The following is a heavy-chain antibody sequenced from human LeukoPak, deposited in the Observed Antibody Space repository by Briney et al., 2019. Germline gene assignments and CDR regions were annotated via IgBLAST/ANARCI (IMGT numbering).Heavy chain of an antibody. D-gene: IGHD6-19*01. CDR2: IYHSGST. V-gene: IGHV4-30-2*01. Sequence: SETLSLTCTVSGGSISSGGYYWSWIRQPPGKGLEWIGYIYHSGSTYYNPSLKSRVTISIDTSKKQFSLELSSVTAADTAIYFCARRKRGSGGPFDYWGQGTLVTVSS. CDR3: ARRKRGSGGPFDY. J-gene: IGHJ4*02. CDR1: GGSISSGGYY.